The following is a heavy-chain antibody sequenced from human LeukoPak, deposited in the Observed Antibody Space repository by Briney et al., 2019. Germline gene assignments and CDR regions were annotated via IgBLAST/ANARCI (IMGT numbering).Heavy chain of an antibody. CDR2: IIPIFGTA. Sequence: GASVKVSCKASGYTFTSYGISWVRQAPGQGLEWMGGIIPIFGTANYAQKFQGRVTVTADESTSTAYMELSSLRSEDTAVYYCARDSYDYGDYSYSFDYWGQGTLVTVSS. J-gene: IGHJ4*02. V-gene: IGHV1-69*13. CDR3: ARDSYDYGDYSYSFDY. CDR1: GYTFTSYG. D-gene: IGHD4-17*01.